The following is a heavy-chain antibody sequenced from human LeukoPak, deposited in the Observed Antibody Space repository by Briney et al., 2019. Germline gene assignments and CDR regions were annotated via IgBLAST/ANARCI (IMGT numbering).Heavy chain of an antibody. D-gene: IGHD2/OR15-2a*01. CDR1: GGSISSGDYY. V-gene: IGHV4-30-4*01. CDR3: ARDRFLVTFDI. CDR2: IYYSGST. Sequence: PSETLSLTCTVSGGSISSGDYYWRWIRQPPGKGLEWIGYIYYSGSTYYNPSLKSRVTISVDTSKNQFSLKLSSVTAADTAVYYCARDRFLVTFDIWGQGTMVTVSS. J-gene: IGHJ3*02.